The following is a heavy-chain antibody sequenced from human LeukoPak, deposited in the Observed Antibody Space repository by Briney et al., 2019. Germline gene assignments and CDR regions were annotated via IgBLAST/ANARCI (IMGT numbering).Heavy chain of an antibody. V-gene: IGHV1-8*01. CDR2: MNPNSGNT. CDR1: GYTFTSYD. D-gene: IGHD3-10*01. Sequence: ASVKVSCKASGYTFTSYDINWVRQATGQGLEWMGWMNPNSGNTGYAQKFQGRVTMTRNTSISTAYMELSSLRSEDTAVYYCARGRSLDYGSGSYYFPLDYWGQGILVTVSS. CDR3: ARGRSLDYGSGSYYFPLDY. J-gene: IGHJ4*02.